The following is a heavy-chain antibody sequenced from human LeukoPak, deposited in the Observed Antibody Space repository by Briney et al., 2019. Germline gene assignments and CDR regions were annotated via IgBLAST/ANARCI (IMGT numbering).Heavy chain of an antibody. Sequence: ASVKVSCKASGYTFTGYYMHWVRQAPGQGLEWMGWINPNSGGTNYAQKFQGRVTMTRDTSISTAYMELSRLRSDDTAVYYCARATKVLPRDWFDPWGQGTLVTVSS. CDR2: INPNSGGT. CDR1: GYTFTGYY. V-gene: IGHV1-2*02. D-gene: IGHD2/OR15-2a*01. CDR3: ARATKVLPRDWFDP. J-gene: IGHJ5*02.